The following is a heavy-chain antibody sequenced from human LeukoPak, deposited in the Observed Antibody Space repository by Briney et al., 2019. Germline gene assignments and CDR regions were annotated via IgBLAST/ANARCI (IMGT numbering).Heavy chain of an antibody. CDR1: GASITSS. Sequence: SETLSLTCNVSGASITSSWSWVRQPPGKGLEWIGSFHYNGITNYKPSLKSRVTMSVDTSKNQFSLKLNSVTAADTAVYYCARPIRGVRGWYGPLDSWGQGTLVTVSS. J-gene: IGHJ5*01. CDR2: FHYNGIT. V-gene: IGHV4-59*08. D-gene: IGHD6-19*01. CDR3: ARPIRGVRGWYGPLDS.